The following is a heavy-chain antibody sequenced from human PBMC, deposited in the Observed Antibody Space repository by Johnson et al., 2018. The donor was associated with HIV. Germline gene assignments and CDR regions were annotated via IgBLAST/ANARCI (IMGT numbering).Heavy chain of an antibody. D-gene: IGHD7-27*01. J-gene: IGHJ3*02. Sequence: QEQLVESGGGVVQPGRSLRLSCAASGFTFSSYGMHWVRQAPGKGLEWVAVIWYDGSNKYYADSVKGRFTISRDNSKNTLYLQMNSLSAEDTAVYYCAKDLGTGDDAFDIWGQGTMVTVSS. V-gene: IGHV3-33*06. CDR1: GFTFSSYG. CDR3: AKDLGTGDDAFDI. CDR2: IWYDGSNK.